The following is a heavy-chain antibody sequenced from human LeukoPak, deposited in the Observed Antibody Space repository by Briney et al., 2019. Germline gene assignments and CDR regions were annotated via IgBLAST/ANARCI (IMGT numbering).Heavy chain of an antibody. D-gene: IGHD6-6*01. CDR1: GGTFSSYA. CDR3: AIRWYSSSSDDC. CDR2: IIPIFGTA. J-gene: IGHJ4*02. Sequence: SVKASCKASGGTFSSYAISWVRQAPGQGLEWMGGIIPIFGTANYAQKFQGRVTITADESTSTAYMELSSLRSEDTAVYYCAIRWYSSSSDDCWGQGTLVTVYS. V-gene: IGHV1-69*13.